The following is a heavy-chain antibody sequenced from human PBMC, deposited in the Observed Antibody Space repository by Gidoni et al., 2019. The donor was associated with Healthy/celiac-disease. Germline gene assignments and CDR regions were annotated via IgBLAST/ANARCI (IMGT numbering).Heavy chain of an antibody. Sequence: QVQLVQSGAEVKKPGSSVKVSCKASAGTFHSYAISWVRQAPGQGLEWMGGIIPIFGTANYAQKFQGRVTITADESTSTAYMELSSLRSEDTAVYYCARRPNYYDSSGFLDYWGQGTLVTVSS. V-gene: IGHV1-69*01. J-gene: IGHJ4*02. D-gene: IGHD3-22*01. CDR3: ARRPNYYDSSGFLDY. CDR1: AGTFHSYA. CDR2: IIPIFGTA.